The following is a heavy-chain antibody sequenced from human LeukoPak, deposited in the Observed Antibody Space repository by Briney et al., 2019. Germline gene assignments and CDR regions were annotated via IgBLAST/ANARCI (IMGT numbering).Heavy chain of an antibody. V-gene: IGHV4-34*01. CDR1: GGSFSRYY. Sequence: AETLSLTCAVYGGSFSRYYGIWIRQPPGRGLEWIGAVYYTGRTYYKLSLQTRVNISLDTSMNQFSLHMRSVTAADTAVFYCPRRGGAYGSGSSSFDYWGQGTLATVSS. CDR2: VYYTGRT. D-gene: IGHD3-10*01. CDR3: PRRGGAYGSGSSSFDY. J-gene: IGHJ4*02.